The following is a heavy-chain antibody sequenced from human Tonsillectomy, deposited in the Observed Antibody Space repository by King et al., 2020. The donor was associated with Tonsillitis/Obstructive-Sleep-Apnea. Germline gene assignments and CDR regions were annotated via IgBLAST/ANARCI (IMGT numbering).Heavy chain of an antibody. V-gene: IGHV4-34*01. Sequence: VQLQQWGAGLLKPSETLSLTCAVYGGSFSGYYWSWIRQPPGKGLEWIGEINHSGSTNYNPSLKSRVTISVDTSKNQFSLKLSSVTAADTAVYYCAGGVPPRAVYYDFWSGYLIWFDPWGQGTLVTVSS. D-gene: IGHD3-3*01. CDR1: GGSFSGYY. J-gene: IGHJ5*02. CDR3: AGGVPPRAVYYDFWSGYLIWFDP. CDR2: INHSGST.